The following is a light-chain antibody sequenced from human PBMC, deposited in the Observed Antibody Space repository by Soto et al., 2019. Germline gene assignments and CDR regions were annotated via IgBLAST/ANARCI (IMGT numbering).Light chain of an antibody. Sequence: EIVLTQSPGTLSLSPGERATLSCRASQSVSSYLGWYQQKPGQAPRLLIYDTSNRATGIPARFSGSGSGTDFTLTISRLEPEDFAVYYCQQFSSYPLTFGGGTKVDIK. CDR2: DTS. J-gene: IGKJ4*01. CDR3: QQFSSYPLT. V-gene: IGKV3-11*01. CDR1: QSVSSY.